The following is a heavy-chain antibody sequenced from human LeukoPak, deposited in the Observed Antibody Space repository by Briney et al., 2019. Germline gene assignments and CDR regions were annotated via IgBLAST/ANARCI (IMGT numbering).Heavy chain of an antibody. J-gene: IGHJ3*02. Sequence: ASETLSLTCSVSGGSINSDYWNWIRQPPGKGLEWIGYIYHSGSTNYNPSLKSRVTVSIDKSKKQFSLKLISVTAADTAIYYCARVGGMTTINNAAFDIWGQGTMVTVSS. CDR3: ARVGGMTTINNAAFDI. CDR2: IYHSGST. V-gene: IGHV4-59*01. D-gene: IGHD5-24*01. CDR1: GGSINSDY.